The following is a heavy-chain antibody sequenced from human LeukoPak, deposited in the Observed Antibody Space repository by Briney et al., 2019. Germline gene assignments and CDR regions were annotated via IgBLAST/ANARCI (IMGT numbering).Heavy chain of an antibody. CDR2: IIPILGIA. V-gene: IGHV1-69*04. CDR3: ATQDGFDNNGYYGY. Sequence: SVKVSCKASGGTFSSYAISWVRQAPGQGLEWMGRIIPILGIANYAQKFQGRVTITADKSTSTAYMELSSLRSEDTAVYYCATQDGFDNNGYYGYWGQGTLVTVSS. CDR1: GGTFSSYA. J-gene: IGHJ4*02. D-gene: IGHD3-22*01.